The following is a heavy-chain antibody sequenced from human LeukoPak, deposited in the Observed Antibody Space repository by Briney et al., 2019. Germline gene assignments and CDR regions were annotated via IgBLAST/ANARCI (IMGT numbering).Heavy chain of an antibody. J-gene: IGHJ5*02. CDR2: INPNSGGT. CDR3: ARGPLEYCSGGTCYSGRNWFDP. D-gene: IGHD2-15*01. Sequence: ASVKVSCKASGYTFTGYYMHWVRQAPGQGLEWMGWINPNSGGTNYAQKFQGRVTMTRDTSISTVYMELRRLRYDDTAAYYCARGPLEYCSGGTCYSGRNWFDPWGQGTLVTVSS. CDR1: GYTFTGYY. V-gene: IGHV1-2*02.